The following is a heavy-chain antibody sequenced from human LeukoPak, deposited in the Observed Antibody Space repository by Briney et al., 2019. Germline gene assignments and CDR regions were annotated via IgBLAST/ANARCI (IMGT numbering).Heavy chain of an antibody. Sequence: SSETLSLTCTVSGGSISSYYWGWIRQPPGKGLEWVGSIYYSGSTYQNPSLKSRVTISVDTSKNQFSLKLSSVTAADTAVYYCARVPTVTFFDYWGQGTLVTVSS. D-gene: IGHD4-17*01. CDR1: GGSISSYY. CDR3: ARVPTVTFFDY. CDR2: IYYSGST. J-gene: IGHJ4*02. V-gene: IGHV4-39*07.